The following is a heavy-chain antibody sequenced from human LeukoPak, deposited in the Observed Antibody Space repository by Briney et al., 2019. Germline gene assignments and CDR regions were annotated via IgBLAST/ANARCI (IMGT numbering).Heavy chain of an antibody. D-gene: IGHD2-15*01. CDR2: ISSSSSYI. J-gene: IGHJ4*02. Sequence: GGPQRLSCAASGCTFSSYSMNWAPQAPGKGLEWVSSISSSSSYIYYADSVKGRFTISRDNAKNSLYLQMNSLRAEDTAVYYCANYCSGGSCNRGYWGQGTLVTVSS. V-gene: IGHV3-21*01. CDR1: GCTFSSYS. CDR3: ANYCSGGSCNRGY.